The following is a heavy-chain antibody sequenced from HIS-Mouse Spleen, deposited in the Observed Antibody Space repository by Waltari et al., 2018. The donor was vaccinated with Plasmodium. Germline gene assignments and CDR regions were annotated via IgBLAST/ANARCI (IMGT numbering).Heavy chain of an antibody. J-gene: IGHJ2*01. D-gene: IGHD3-3*01. CDR2: INHSGIT. V-gene: IGHV4-34*01. Sequence: VQLLESGGGLVQPGGSLRLSCAASGFTFSSYAMSWVRQAPGKGLEWIREINHSGITKYNPALKSRVTISVDTSKNQFSLKLSSVTAADTAVYYCARVTSSGVYWYFDLWGRGTLVTVSS. CDR3: ARVTSSGVYWYFDL. CDR1: GFTFSSYA.